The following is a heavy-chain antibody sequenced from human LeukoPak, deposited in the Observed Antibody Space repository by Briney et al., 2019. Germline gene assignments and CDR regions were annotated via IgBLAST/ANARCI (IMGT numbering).Heavy chain of an antibody. Sequence: GGSLRLSCAASGFTFSSYAMSWVRQAPGKGLEWVSVISGSGGSTYYADSVKGRFTISGDNSKNTLYLQMNSLRAEDTAVYYCAKQLYRLGAFDTWGQGTMVTVSS. V-gene: IGHV3-23*01. CDR2: ISGSGGST. J-gene: IGHJ3*02. CDR1: GFTFSSYA. CDR3: AKQLYRLGAFDT. D-gene: IGHD2-2*02.